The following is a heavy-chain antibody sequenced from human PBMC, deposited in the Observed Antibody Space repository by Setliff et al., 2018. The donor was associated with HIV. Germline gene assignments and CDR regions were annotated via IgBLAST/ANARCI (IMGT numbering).Heavy chain of an antibody. D-gene: IGHD3-16*01. V-gene: IGHV1-2*06. J-gene: IGHJ4*02. CDR3: ARVPLGDI. CDR2: IHPNSGGT. Sequence: ASVKVSCKASGGTFSSYAISWVRQAPGQGLEWMGRIHPNSGGTNYAQKCQGRVTMTRDTSISTAYMVLSRLRSDDTAVYYCARVPLGDIWGQGTLVTVSS. CDR1: GGTFSSYA.